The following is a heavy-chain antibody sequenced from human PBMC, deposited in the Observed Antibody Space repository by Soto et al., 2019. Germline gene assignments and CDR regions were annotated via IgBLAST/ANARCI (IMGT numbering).Heavy chain of an antibody. D-gene: IGHD2-2*01. V-gene: IGHV3-23*01. CDR1: GFTFSTYA. CDR2: ISDSGGST. CDR3: ATRRDASYYYGMDV. Sequence: GSLRLSCAASGFTFSTYAMTWVRQAPGKGLEWVSAISDSGGSTYYADSVKGRFTISRDNSKNTLFLQMNSLRAEDTAVYYCATRRDASYYYGMDVWGQGTTVTVSS. J-gene: IGHJ6*02.